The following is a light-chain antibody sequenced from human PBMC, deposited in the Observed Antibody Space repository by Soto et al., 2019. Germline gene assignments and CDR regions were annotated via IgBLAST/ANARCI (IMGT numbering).Light chain of an antibody. CDR3: SSYTSSSTLV. J-gene: IGLJ2*01. CDR1: SSDVGGYNY. Sequence: QSALTQPASVSGSPGQSITISCTGTSSDVGGYNYVSWYQQHPGKAPKLMIYDVSNRPSVVSNRFSGSKSGNTASLTISGLPAEDEADYYCSSYTSSSTLVFGGGTKLTVL. V-gene: IGLV2-14*01. CDR2: DVS.